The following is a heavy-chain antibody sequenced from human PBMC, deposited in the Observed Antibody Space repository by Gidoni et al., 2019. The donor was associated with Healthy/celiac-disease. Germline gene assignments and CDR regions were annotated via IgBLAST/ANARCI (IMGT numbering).Heavy chain of an antibody. Sequence: QLQLQESGPGLVKPSETLSLTCTVSGGSISSSSYYWGWIRQPPGKGLEWIGSIYYSGSTYYNPSLKSRVTISVDTSKNQFSLKLSSVTAADTAVYYCARHVVVPAATSYYFDYWGQGTLVTVSS. V-gene: IGHV4-39*01. CDR1: GGSISSSSYY. CDR2: IYYSGST. CDR3: ARHVVVPAATSYYFDY. J-gene: IGHJ4*02. D-gene: IGHD2-2*01.